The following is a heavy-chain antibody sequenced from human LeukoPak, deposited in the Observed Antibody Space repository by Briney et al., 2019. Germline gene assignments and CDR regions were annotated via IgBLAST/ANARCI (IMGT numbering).Heavy chain of an antibody. J-gene: IGHJ5*02. CDR1: GGSISSSNYY. V-gene: IGHV4-39*07. D-gene: IGHD6-19*01. CDR2: IYYSGNT. CDR3: ARVRSGWA. Sequence: PSETLSLTCTVSGGSISSSNYYWGWIRQPPGKGLEWIGVIYYSGNTYYTPSLKSRVTISVDTSKNQFSLKLSSVTAADTAVYYCARVRSGWAWGQGTLVTVSS.